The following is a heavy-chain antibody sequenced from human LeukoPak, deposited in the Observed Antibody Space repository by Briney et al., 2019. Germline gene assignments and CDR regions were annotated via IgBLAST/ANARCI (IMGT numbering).Heavy chain of an antibody. D-gene: IGHD7-27*01. J-gene: IGHJ4*02. CDR1: GYSISSGHY. CDR2: MYHSGST. CDR3: ASNTGTVFDY. V-gene: IGHV4-38-2*02. Sequence: PSETLSLTCTVSGYSISSGHYWGWIRQPPGKGLEWVGSMYHSGSTYYNPPLKSRVTISEDTSKNQFSLNLTSVTAADTAVYYCASNTGTVFDYWGQGALVTVSS.